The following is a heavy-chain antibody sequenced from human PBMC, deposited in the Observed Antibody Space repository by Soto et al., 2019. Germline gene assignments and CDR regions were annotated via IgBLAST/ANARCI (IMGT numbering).Heavy chain of an antibody. J-gene: IGHJ5*02. CDR3: ARVGGRLRWADP. Sequence: SETLSLTCAVYGGSFSGYYWSWIRQPPGKGLEWIGEINHSGSTNYNPSLKSRVTISVDTSKNQFSLKLSSVTAADTAVYYCARVGGRLRWADPCGQRTLVTVSS. V-gene: IGHV4-34*01. CDR2: INHSGST. D-gene: IGHD4-17*01. CDR1: GGSFSGYY.